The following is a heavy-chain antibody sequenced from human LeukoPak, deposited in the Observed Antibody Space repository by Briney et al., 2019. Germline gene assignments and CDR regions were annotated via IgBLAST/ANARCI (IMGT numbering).Heavy chain of an antibody. J-gene: IGHJ4*02. CDR1: GFTFSSYW. D-gene: IGHD2-2*01. V-gene: IGHV3-74*01. Sequence: PGGSLRLSCAASGFTFSSYWMHWVRQAPGKGLVWVSSINSDGSSTSYADSVKGRFTISRDNAKNTLYLQMNSLRAEDTAVYYCARAVVPAAEEVDYWGQGTLVTVSS. CDR3: ARAVVPAAEEVDY. CDR2: INSDGSST.